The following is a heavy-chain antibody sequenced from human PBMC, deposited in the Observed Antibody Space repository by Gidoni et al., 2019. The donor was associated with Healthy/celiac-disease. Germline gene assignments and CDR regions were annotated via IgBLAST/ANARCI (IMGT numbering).Heavy chain of an antibody. J-gene: IGHJ5*02. CDR2: ISSSSSYT. Sequence: QVQLVESGGGLVKPGGSLRLPCAASGFTFSDYYMSWIRQAPGKGLEWVSYISSSSSYTNYADSVKGRFTISRDNAKNSLYLQMNSLRAEDTAVYYCARVAAVADDNWFDPWGQGTLVTVSS. D-gene: IGHD6-19*01. CDR3: ARVAAVADDNWFDP. V-gene: IGHV3-11*06. CDR1: GFTFSDYY.